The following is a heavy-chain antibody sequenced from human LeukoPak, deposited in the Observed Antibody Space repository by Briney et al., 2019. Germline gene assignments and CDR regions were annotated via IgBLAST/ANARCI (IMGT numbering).Heavy chain of an antibody. V-gene: IGHV3-23*01. CDR3: AKDRKWFDP. Sequence: GGSLRLSCAASGFTFSSYALNWVRQAPGKGLEWVSSISGSGGSTYYADSVKGRFTISRDNSKNTLYLQMNSLRAEDTAVYYRAKDRKWFDPWGQGTLVTVSS. CDR2: ISGSGGST. D-gene: IGHD1-14*01. CDR1: GFTFSSYA. J-gene: IGHJ5*02.